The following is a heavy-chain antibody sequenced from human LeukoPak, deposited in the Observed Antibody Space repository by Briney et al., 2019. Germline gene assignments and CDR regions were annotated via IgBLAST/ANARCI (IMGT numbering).Heavy chain of an antibody. CDR1: GYTFTGYY. CDR3: ARDPGGLYDFWSGYSLPSTVGLDY. D-gene: IGHD3-3*01. J-gene: IGHJ4*02. CDR2: INPNSGGT. Sequence: ASVKVSCKASGYTFTGYYMHWVRQAPGQGLEWMGWINPNSGGTNYAQKFQGRVTMTRDTSISTAYMELSRLRSDDTAVYYCARDPGGLYDFWSGYSLPSTVGLDYWGQGTLVTVSS. V-gene: IGHV1-2*02.